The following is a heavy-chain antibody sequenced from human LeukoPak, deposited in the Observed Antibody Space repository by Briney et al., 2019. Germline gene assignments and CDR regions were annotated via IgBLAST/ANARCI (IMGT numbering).Heavy chain of an antibody. Sequence: PGGSLRLSCAASGFTFSSYAMHWVRQAPGKGLEWVAVISYDGSNKYYADSVKGRFTISRDNSKNTLYLQMNSLRVEDTAMYYCARDGGTDWYDPWGQGTLVTVSS. CDR3: ARDGGTDWYDP. J-gene: IGHJ5*02. CDR1: GFTFSSYA. V-gene: IGHV3-30*04. D-gene: IGHD1-1*01. CDR2: ISYDGSNK.